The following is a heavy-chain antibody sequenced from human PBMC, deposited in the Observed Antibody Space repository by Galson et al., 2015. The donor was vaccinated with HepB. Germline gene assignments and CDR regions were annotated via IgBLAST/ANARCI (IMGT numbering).Heavy chain of an antibody. CDR1: GFTFSSYA. CDR3: AIVVVPLGILH. Sequence: SLRLSCAASGFTFSSYAMSWVRQAPGKGLEWVSAISGSGGSTYYADSVKGRFTISRDNSKNTLYLQMNSLRAEDTAVYYCAIVVVPLGILHWGQGTLVTVSS. CDR2: ISGSGGST. J-gene: IGHJ4*02. D-gene: IGHD3-22*01. V-gene: IGHV3-23*01.